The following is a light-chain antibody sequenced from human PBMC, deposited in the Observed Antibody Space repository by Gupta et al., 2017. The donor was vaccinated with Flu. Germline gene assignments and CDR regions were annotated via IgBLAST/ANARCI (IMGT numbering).Light chain of an antibody. CDR2: DAS. Sequence: PAAVSVSAGDRATISVRASQGISRCLAWYQQKPGKAPKLLIYDASRGETGVPSRFSGSGSGTDFTLTITSLQPEDFAIYYCQQCNSCPFTFGPGTKVEIK. CDR3: QQCNSCPFT. J-gene: IGKJ3*01. CDR1: QGISRC. V-gene: IGKV1D-12*01.